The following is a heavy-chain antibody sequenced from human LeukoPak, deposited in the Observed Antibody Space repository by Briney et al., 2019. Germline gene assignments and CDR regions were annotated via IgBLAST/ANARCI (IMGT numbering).Heavy chain of an antibody. CDR3: AKRGPGSPESGKYYFDY. J-gene: IGHJ4*02. Sequence: PGGSLRLSCAASGFTFSDSAMHWVRQASGKGLEWVGRIRSKTNNYETAYGESVKGRVTISRDDSRNMAYLQMNSLRAEDTAVYYCAKRGPGSPESGKYYFDYWGQGTLVTVSS. D-gene: IGHD3-10*01. CDR2: IRSKTNNYET. V-gene: IGHV3-73*01. CDR1: GFTFSDSA.